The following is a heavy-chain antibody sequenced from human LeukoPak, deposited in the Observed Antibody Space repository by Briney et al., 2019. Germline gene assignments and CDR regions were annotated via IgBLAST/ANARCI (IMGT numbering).Heavy chain of an antibody. CDR3: ARGGNRYCSGGSCYMFDY. D-gene: IGHD2-15*01. Sequence: GGSLRLSCAASGFTFSSYDMHRVRQATGKGLEWVSAIGTAGDTYYPGSVKGRFTISRENAKNSLYLQMNSLRAGDTAVYYCARGGNRYCSGGSCYMFDYWGQGTLVTVSS. J-gene: IGHJ4*02. CDR1: GFTFSSYD. V-gene: IGHV3-13*01. CDR2: IGTAGDT.